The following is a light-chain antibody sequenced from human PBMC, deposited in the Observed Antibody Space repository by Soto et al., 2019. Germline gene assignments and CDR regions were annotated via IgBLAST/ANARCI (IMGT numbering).Light chain of an antibody. CDR1: SSNIGAGYD. CDR3: QAYDSSPRGSYV. V-gene: IGLV1-40*01. Sequence: QSVLTQPPSVSGAPGQRVTISCTGSSSNIGAGYDVHWYQRLPGTAPKVLIYGNNNRPSGVPDRFSGSKSGTSASLAITGLQAEDEAYYYCQAYDSSPRGSYVFGTGTKLTVL. CDR2: GNN. J-gene: IGLJ1*01.